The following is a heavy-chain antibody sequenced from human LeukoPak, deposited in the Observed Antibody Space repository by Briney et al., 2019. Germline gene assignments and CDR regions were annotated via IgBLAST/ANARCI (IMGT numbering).Heavy chain of an antibody. CDR2: IRYDGSNK. Sequence: PGGSLRLSCAASGFTFSSYGMHWVRQAPGKGLEWVAFIRYDGSNKYYADSVKGRFTISRDNSKNSLYLQMNSLRAEDTALYYCAKEEDYGDYRGHGMDVWGQGTTVTVSS. D-gene: IGHD4-17*01. J-gene: IGHJ6*02. V-gene: IGHV3-30*02. CDR3: AKEEDYGDYRGHGMDV. CDR1: GFTFSSYG.